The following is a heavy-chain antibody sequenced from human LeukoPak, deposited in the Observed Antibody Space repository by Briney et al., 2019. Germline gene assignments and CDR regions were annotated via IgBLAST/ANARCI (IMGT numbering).Heavy chain of an antibody. CDR1: GFTFSRYE. CDR3: ARVALDSSGDNYGQGAFDY. J-gene: IGHJ4*02. V-gene: IGHV3-48*03. D-gene: IGHD3-22*01. Sequence: GGSLRLSCAASGFTFSRYEMNWVRQAPGKGLEWLSYISGSGRTTFYGDSVKGRFTISRDNAKNSMYLQINSLRAEDTAVYYCARVALDSSGDNYGQGAFDYWGQGTLVTVSS. CDR2: ISGSGRTT.